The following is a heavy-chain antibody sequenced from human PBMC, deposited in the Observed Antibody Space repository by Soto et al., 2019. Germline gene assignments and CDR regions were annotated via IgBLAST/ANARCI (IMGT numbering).Heavy chain of an antibody. J-gene: IGHJ2*01. CDR3: ARESHDTLTGPPWVWYFDL. V-gene: IGHV4-34*01. CDR1: GGSFSGYY. Sequence: QVQLQQWGAGPLRPLETLSLTCGVSGGSFSGYYWAWIRQSPGKGLERIGEINDRGSINYNPSLKSRVSISVDTSKNHYSLNLRSVTAADTAVYYCARESHDTLTGPPWVWYFDLWGRGTLVTVSS. CDR2: INDRGSI. D-gene: IGHD3-9*01.